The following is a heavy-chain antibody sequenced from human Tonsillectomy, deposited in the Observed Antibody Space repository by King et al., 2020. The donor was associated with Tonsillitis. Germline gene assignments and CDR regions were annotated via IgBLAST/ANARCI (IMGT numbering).Heavy chain of an antibody. CDR1: GYTISELS. V-gene: IGHV1-24*01. CDR2: FNLEEGET. J-gene: IGHJ5*01. D-gene: IGHD3-16*01. CDR3: ATRLFWGGCDS. Sequence: VQLVESGAAVKKPGASVKVSCKVSGYTISELSMHWVRQAPGKGLEHMGGFNLEEGETTYAQKFQGRVTMTEDTSTDTAYMELSSLRSDDTAMYYCATRLFWGGCDSWGQGTLVTFSS.